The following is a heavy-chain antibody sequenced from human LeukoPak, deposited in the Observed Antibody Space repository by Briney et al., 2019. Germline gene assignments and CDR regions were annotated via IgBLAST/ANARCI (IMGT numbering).Heavy chain of an antibody. V-gene: IGHV3-23*01. CDR2: ISGSGGST. Sequence: PGGSLRLSCAASGFTFSSYAMSWVRQAPGKGLEWVSAISGSGGSTYYADSVKGRFTISRDNSKNTLYLQMNSLRAEDTAVYYCANSYSDSVLGADGMDVWGQGTTVTVSS. D-gene: IGHD4-11*01. CDR1: GFTFSSYA. J-gene: IGHJ6*02. CDR3: ANSYSDSVLGADGMDV.